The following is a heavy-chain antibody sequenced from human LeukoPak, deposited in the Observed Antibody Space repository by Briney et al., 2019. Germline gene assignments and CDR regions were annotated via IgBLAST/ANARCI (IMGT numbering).Heavy chain of an antibody. CDR2: IHYDGKI. Sequence: GGSLRLSCAASGFSVSGKFISWVRQAPGKGLEWVSIIHYDGKIRYAGSVGGRFTIYRDDSENTLFLQMNSLRVDDTAVYFCASGDGYLQPYWGQGTLVTVSS. D-gene: IGHD2-21*01. V-gene: IGHV3-53*01. CDR1: GFSVSGKF. J-gene: IGHJ4*02. CDR3: ASGDGYLQPY.